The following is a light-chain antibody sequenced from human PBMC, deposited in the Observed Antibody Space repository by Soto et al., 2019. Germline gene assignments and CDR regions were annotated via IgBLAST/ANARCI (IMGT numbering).Light chain of an antibody. Sequence: QSALTQPASVSGSPGQSITISCTGTSSDVGGYNYVSWYRQHPGEAPKLIIFEVNNRPSGISNRFTGSKSGNTASLTISGLQVEDEALYFCSSYTSASALGIFGGGTKVTVL. CDR1: SSDVGGYNY. V-gene: IGLV2-14*01. CDR2: EVN. J-gene: IGLJ2*01. CDR3: SSYTSASALGI.